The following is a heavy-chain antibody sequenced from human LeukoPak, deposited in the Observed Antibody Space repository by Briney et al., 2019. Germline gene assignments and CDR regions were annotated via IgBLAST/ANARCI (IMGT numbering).Heavy chain of an antibody. CDR1: GFSFRSYW. J-gene: IGHJ3*02. CDR3: AREAMARGVPDAFDI. D-gene: IGHD3-10*01. CDR2: IKQDGIEK. Sequence: PGGSLRLSCAASGFSFRSYWMDWVRQTPEKGLEWVANIKQDGIEKYFVDSVKGRFAISRDNAKNSLYLQMNNLRAEDTAVYYCAREAMARGVPDAFDIWGQGTVVTVSS. V-gene: IGHV3-7*01.